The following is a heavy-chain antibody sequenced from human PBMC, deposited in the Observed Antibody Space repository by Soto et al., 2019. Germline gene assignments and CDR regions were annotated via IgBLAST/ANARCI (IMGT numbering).Heavy chain of an antibody. CDR3: ARALRLGELSLKP. D-gene: IGHD3-16*02. CDR2: INPNSGGT. J-gene: IGHJ4*02. CDR1: GYTFTGYY. Sequence: VASVKVSCKASGYTFTGYYMHWVRQAPGQGLEWMGWINPNSGGTNYAQKFQGRVTMTRDTSISTAYMELSRLRSDDTAVYYCARALRLGELSLKPWGQGTLVTVSS. V-gene: IGHV1-2*02.